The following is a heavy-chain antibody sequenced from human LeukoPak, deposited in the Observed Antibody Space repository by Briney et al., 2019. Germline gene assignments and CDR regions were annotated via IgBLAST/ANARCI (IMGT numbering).Heavy chain of an antibody. CDR1: GYTFTGYY. CDR2: INPNSGGT. J-gene: IGHJ3*02. D-gene: IGHD1-26*01. CDR3: ASSQRWEHI. Sequence: GASVKVSCKASGYTFTGYYMHCVRQSPRHGGKWMGWINPNSGGTTYAQKFQGRVNMTRDTSISTSYMELSRLRSDDTAVYYCASSQRWEHIWGQGTMVTVSS. V-gene: IGHV1-2*02.